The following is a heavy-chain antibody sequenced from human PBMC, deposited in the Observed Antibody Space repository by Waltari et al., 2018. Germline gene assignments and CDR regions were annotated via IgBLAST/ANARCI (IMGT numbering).Heavy chain of an antibody. CDR1: GGSISSYY. CDR3: ARGGDGYDYVWGSYRYLIDY. D-gene: IGHD3-16*02. Sequence: QVQLQESGPGLVKPSETLSLTCTVSGGSISSYYWRWIRQPPGQGLEWIGYIYYSGSTNYNPSLKSRVTISVDTSKNQFSLKLSSVTAADTAVYYCARGGDGYDYVWGSYRYLIDYWGQGTLVTVSS. J-gene: IGHJ4*02. CDR2: IYYSGST. V-gene: IGHV4-59*01.